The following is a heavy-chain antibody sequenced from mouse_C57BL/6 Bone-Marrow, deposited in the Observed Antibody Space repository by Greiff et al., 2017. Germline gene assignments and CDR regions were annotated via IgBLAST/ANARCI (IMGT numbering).Heavy chain of an antibody. CDR1: GFSLSTSGMG. CDR2: IYWDDDK. Sequence: QVQLKESGPGILQSSPTLSLTCSFSGFSLSTSGMGVSWIRQPSGKGLEWLAHIYWDDDKRYNPSLKSRLTISKDTSRNQVFLKITSVDTADTATYYCAREVYGYDGNAMDYWGQGTSVTVSS. V-gene: IGHV8-12*01. J-gene: IGHJ4*01. D-gene: IGHD2-2*01. CDR3: AREVYGYDGNAMDY.